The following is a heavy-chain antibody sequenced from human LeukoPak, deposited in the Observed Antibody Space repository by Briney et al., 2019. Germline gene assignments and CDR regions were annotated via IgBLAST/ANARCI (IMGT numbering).Heavy chain of an antibody. CDR1: GGSFSGYY. Sequence: SETLPLTCAVYGGSFSGYYWSWIRQPAGKGLEWIGRIYSSGSTTYTPSLKSRVIMSVDTSKNLIYLSLRSVTAADTAVYFCARGPGELDHWGQGTLVTVSS. J-gene: IGHJ4*02. CDR3: ARGPGELDH. CDR2: IYSSGST. D-gene: IGHD3-10*01. V-gene: IGHV4-59*10.